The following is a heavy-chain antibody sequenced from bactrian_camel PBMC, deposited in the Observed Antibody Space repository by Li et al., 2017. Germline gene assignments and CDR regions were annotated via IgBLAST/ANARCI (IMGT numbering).Heavy chain of an antibody. V-gene: IGHV3S54*01. CDR2: IYVGDTNT. J-gene: IGHJ4*01. CDR1: GYFYNGYS. D-gene: IGHD4*01. Sequence: VQLVESGGGSVQAGGSLRLACEASGYFYNGYSVGWFRQAPGEPREEVAGIYVGDTNTYYADSVKGRFSISHDNAKNTLYLQMNSLKPEDTAMYYCAADPVDVADSPLEYEYRYWGQGTQVTVS. CDR3: AADPVDVADSPLEYEYRY.